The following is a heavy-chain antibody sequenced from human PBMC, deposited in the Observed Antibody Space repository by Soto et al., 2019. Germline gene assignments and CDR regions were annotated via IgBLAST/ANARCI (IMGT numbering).Heavy chain of an antibody. CDR1: GFTFTDYW. D-gene: IGHD6-19*01. J-gene: IGHJ4*02. CDR2: INGDGSST. CDR3: ARGVSGSYGFDF. Sequence: EVQLVESGGGLLQPGGSLRLSCAASGFTFTDYWMHWVRQVPGKGLVWVSRINGDGSSTNYADSVKGRFTISRDNAKNTVHLQMNSLRAEDTALFYCARGVSGSYGFDFWGQGTLVTVSS. V-gene: IGHV3-74*01.